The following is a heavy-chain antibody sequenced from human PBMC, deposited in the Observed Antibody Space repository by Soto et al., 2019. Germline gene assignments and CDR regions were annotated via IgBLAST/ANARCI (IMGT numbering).Heavy chain of an antibody. CDR3: ARERAAACYL. CDR1: GGTFSSDT. CDR2: LIPILGIA. Sequence: QVQLVQSGAEVKKPGSSVKVSCKASGGTFSSDTISWVRQAPGQGLEWMGRLIPILGIANYAQKFQGRVTITADKSTSTAYMGLSSLRSEDTAVDYCARERAAACYLWGQGTLVTVSS. V-gene: IGHV1-69*08. J-gene: IGHJ5*02. D-gene: IGHD6-13*01.